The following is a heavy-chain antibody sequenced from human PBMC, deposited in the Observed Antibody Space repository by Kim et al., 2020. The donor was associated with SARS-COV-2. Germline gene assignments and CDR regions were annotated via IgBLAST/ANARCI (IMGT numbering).Heavy chain of an antibody. CDR2: ISWNSGSI. Sequence: GGSLRLSCAASGFTFDDYAMHWVRQAPGKGLEWVSGISWNSGSIGYADSVKGRFTISRDNAKNSLYLQMNSLRAEDTALYYCAKDRRWSGDYGDSYFDYWGQGTLVTVSS. CDR1: GFTFDDYA. V-gene: IGHV3-9*01. CDR3: AKDRRWSGDYGDSYFDY. D-gene: IGHD4-17*01. J-gene: IGHJ4*02.